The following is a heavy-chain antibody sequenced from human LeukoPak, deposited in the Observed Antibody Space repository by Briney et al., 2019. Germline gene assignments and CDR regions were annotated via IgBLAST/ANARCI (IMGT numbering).Heavy chain of an antibody. CDR1: GFPFSTHS. CDR3: ARASGDIVETATMGSY. V-gene: IGHV3-21*01. D-gene: IGHD5-18*01. Sequence: GGSLRLSCAASGFPFSTHSLNWVRQAPGKGLEWVSSISSSSSSIYYADSVKGRFTISRDNAKNSLYLQMNSLRAEDTAVYYCARASGDIVETATMGSYWGQGTLVTVSS. J-gene: IGHJ4*02. CDR2: ISSSSSSI.